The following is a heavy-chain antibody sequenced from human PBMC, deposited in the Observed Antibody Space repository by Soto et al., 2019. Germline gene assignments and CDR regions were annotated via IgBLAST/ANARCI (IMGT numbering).Heavy chain of an antibody. Sequence: QLQLQESGPGLVKPWETLSLTCTVSYGSISVSNVFWGWVRQPPGKGLEWIGNIDYSGTAYFNPSLGTRVTFPVDTSKNQFSLTVYSVTAADTAVYYCARTTGRHLDFWGQGILVTVSS. D-gene: IGHD4-4*01. CDR1: YGSISVSNVF. V-gene: IGHV4-39*01. J-gene: IGHJ4*02. CDR3: ARTTGRHLDF. CDR2: IDYSGTA.